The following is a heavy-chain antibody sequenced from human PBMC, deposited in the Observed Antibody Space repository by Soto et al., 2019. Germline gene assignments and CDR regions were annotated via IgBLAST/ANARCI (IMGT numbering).Heavy chain of an antibody. CDR2: IIPIFGTA. V-gene: IGHV1-69*06. CDR1: GGTFSSYA. Sequence: QVQLVQSGAEVKKPGSSVKVSCKASGGTFSSYAISWVRQAPGQGLEWMGGIIPIFGTANYAQKFQGRVTITADKSKSTAYMELSSLRSEDTAVYYCARESVTIFGVVIIRAAGGMDVWGQGTTVTVSS. D-gene: IGHD3-3*01. J-gene: IGHJ6*02. CDR3: ARESVTIFGVVIIRAAGGMDV.